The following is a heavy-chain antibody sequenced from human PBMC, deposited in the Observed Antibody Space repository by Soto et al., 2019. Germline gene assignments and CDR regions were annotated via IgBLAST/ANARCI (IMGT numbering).Heavy chain of an antibody. D-gene: IGHD6-6*01. CDR1: GGSFSYYY. J-gene: IGHJ6*02. CDR2: INHSGRT. CDR3: ARGVSSSDTLYKDYGMDV. V-gene: IGHV4-34*01. Sequence: PSETLSLTCAIYGGSFSYYYWSWIRQPPGKGLEWIGEINHSGRTNYNPSLKSRVSISVDTSKNQFSLTLSSVTAADTAVYYCARGVSSSDTLYKDYGMDVWGQGTTVTVS.